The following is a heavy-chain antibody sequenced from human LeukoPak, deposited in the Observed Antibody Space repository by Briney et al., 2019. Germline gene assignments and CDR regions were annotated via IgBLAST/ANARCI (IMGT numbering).Heavy chain of an antibody. Sequence: GGSLRLSCAASGFTFSSYAMSWVRQAPGKGLEWVSAISGSGGSTYYADSVKGRFTISRDNSKNTLYLQINSLRAEDTAVYYCAKSAAARYYYYYYMDVWGKGTTVTVSS. V-gene: IGHV3-23*01. CDR1: GFTFSSYA. CDR3: AKSAAARYYYYYYMDV. J-gene: IGHJ6*03. CDR2: ISGSGGST. D-gene: IGHD6-13*01.